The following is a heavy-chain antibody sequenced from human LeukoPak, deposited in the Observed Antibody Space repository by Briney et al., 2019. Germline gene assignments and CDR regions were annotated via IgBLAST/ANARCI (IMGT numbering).Heavy chain of an antibody. D-gene: IGHD1-26*01. J-gene: IGHJ4*02. CDR2: IKQDGSEK. Sequence: GGSLRLSCAASKFTFSTYWMSWVRQAPGKGLEWVANIKQDGSEKYYVDSVKGRFTISRDNAKNSLYLQMNSLRAEDTAVYYCARRRYSGSSQHFDYWGLGTLVTISS. CDR1: KFTFSTYW. CDR3: ARRRYSGSSQHFDY. V-gene: IGHV3-7*01.